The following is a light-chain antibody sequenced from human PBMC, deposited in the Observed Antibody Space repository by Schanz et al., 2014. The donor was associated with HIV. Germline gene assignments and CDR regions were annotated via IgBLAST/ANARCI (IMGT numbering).Light chain of an antibody. CDR3: QYFGNSGGT. CDR2: DAS. Sequence: EIVLTQSPGTLSLSPGERATLSCRASQSISTYLAWYQQKPGQAPRLLMYDASNRATGIPARFSGSGSGTDFTLTISSLEPEDFAVYYCQYFGNSGGTFGGGTKVEIK. V-gene: IGKV3-11*01. J-gene: IGKJ4*01. CDR1: QSISTY.